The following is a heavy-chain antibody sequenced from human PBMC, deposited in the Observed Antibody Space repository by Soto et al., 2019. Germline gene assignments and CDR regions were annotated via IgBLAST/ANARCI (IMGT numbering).Heavy chain of an antibody. V-gene: IGHV1-18*01. Sequence: ASVKVSCKTSGYTFNTYGINWVRQAPGQGLELMGWISAYDGKTTYAEKFQGRVALTTDTSTSTAYMELRSLRSDDTAIYYCARDPHEFWTSYWFDPWGQGTPVTVSS. CDR3: ARDPHEFWTSYWFDP. J-gene: IGHJ5*02. D-gene: IGHD3-3*01. CDR1: GYTFNTYG. CDR2: ISAYDGKT.